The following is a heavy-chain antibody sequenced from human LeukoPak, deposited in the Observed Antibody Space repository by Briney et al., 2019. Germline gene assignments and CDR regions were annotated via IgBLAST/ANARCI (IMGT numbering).Heavy chain of an antibody. Sequence: SETLSLTCTVSGGSISSSSYYWGWIRQPPGKGLEWIGEIYHSGSTNYNPSLKSRVTTSVDKSKNQFSLKLSSVTAADTAVYYCAREDASRYAVVTARAFDPWGQGTLVTVSS. CDR2: IYHSGST. J-gene: IGHJ5*02. V-gene: IGHV4-39*07. CDR3: AREDASRYAVVTARAFDP. CDR1: GGSISSSSYY. D-gene: IGHD2-21*02.